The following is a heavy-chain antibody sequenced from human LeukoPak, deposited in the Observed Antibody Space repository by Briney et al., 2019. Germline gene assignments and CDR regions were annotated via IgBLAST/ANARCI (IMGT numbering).Heavy chain of an antibody. J-gene: IGHJ5*02. CDR2: IKQDGSEK. D-gene: IGHD4-17*01. CDR1: GFTFSSYW. CDR3: ARDPDYGDFSWFDP. V-gene: IGHV3-7*01. Sequence: GGSLRLSCAASGFTFSSYWMSWVRQAPGKGLEWVANIKQDGSEKYYVDSVKGRFTISRDNAKNSLYLQMNSLRAEDTAVYYCARDPDYGDFSWFDPWGQGTLVTVSS.